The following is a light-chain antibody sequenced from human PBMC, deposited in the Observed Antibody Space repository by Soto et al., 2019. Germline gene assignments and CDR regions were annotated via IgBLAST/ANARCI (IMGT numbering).Light chain of an antibody. Sequence: VMTQSPATLSVSPGDRASLSCRASQSVSSNLAWYQQKPGQTPRLLIYATSTRATGIPDRFSGSGSGTEFTLTISSLQSEDFAVYYCQHYNNWPLTXGGGTKVEIK. V-gene: IGKV3-15*01. CDR2: ATS. CDR1: QSVSSN. CDR3: QHYNNWPLT. J-gene: IGKJ4*01.